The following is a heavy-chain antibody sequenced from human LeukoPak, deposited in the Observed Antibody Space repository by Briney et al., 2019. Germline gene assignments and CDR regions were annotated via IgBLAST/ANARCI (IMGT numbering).Heavy chain of an antibody. CDR2: IYPGDSDT. CDR3: ARRYGVAAAGDGTFDY. V-gene: IGHV5-51*01. CDR1: GYSFTSYW. J-gene: IGHJ4*02. D-gene: IGHD6-13*01. Sequence: GESLKISCKGSGYSFTSYWIGWVRQMPGRGLEWMGIIYPGDSDTRYSPSFQGQVTISADKSISTAYLQWSSLKASDTAMYYCARRYGVAAAGDGTFDYWGQGTLVTVSS.